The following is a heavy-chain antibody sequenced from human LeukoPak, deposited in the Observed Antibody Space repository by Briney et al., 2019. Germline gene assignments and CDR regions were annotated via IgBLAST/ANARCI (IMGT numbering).Heavy chain of an antibody. CDR1: GFTFSSYA. Sequence: PGGSLRLSCAASGFTFSSYAMSWVRQAPGKGLEWVSAISGSGGSTYYADSVKGRFTISRDNSKNTLYLQMNSLRAEDTAVYYCAKDGRGYSDYAYYFDYWGQGTLVTVSS. J-gene: IGHJ4*02. CDR2: ISGSGGST. D-gene: IGHD5-12*01. V-gene: IGHV3-23*01. CDR3: AKDGRGYSDYAYYFDY.